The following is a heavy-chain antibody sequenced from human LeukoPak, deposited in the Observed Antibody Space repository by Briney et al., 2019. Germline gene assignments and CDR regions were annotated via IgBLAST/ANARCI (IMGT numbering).Heavy chain of an antibody. Sequence: PSQTLSLTCTVSGGSISSGGYYWSWIRQHPGKGLEWIGYIYYSGSTYYNPSLKSRVTISVDTSKNQFSLKLSSVTAADTAVYYCARYYYDSSGYYLDYWGQGTLVTVSS. D-gene: IGHD3-22*01. V-gene: IGHV4-31*03. CDR1: GGSISSGGYY. CDR2: IYYSGST. J-gene: IGHJ4*02. CDR3: ARYYYDSSGYYLDY.